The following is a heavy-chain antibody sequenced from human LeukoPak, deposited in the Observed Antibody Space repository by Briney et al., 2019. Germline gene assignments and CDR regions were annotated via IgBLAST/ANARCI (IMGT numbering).Heavy chain of an antibody. CDR2: MWHDGSNK. V-gene: IGHV3-33*07. D-gene: IGHD5-12*01. J-gene: IGHJ4*02. CDR1: GFTFSNYG. Sequence: GRSLRLSCAASGFTFSNYGMYWVRQPPDKGLEWVAGMWHDGSNKNYADSVKGRFTISRDDSMNTLYLQMNSLRAEDTAVYYCARDLIVATIVFDYWGQGTLVTVSS. CDR3: ARDLIVATIVFDY.